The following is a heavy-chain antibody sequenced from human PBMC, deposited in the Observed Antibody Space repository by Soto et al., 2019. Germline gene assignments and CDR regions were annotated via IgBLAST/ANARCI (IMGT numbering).Heavy chain of an antibody. CDR1: GASISSDNYY. CDR2: IYYSGTT. D-gene: IGHD1-26*01. V-gene: IGHV4-31*03. CDR3: ARVRNDSVTTLDARYYYNGLDV. J-gene: IGHJ6*02. Sequence: SETLSLTCTVSGASISSDNYYWTWIRPHTGKGLEWTVFIYYSGTTYYIPSIKSRLTRSVYTSKIQFSLRLSSVTAADTAVYYWARVRNDSVTTLDARYYYNGLDVWGQGTTVTVSS.